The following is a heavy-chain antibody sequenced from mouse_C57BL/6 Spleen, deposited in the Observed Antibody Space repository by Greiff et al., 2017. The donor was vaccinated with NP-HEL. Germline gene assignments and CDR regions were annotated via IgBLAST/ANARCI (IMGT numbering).Heavy chain of an antibody. V-gene: IGHV2-5*01. D-gene: IGHD1-1*01. CDR1: GFSLTSYG. Sequence: QVQLQQSGPGLVQPSQSLSITCTVSGFSLTSYGVHWVRQSPGKGLEWLGVIWRGGSTDYNAAFMSRLSITKDNSKSQVFFKMNSLQADDTAIYYCAKGGYGSSYEYFDVWGTGTTVTVSS. CDR2: IWRGGST. J-gene: IGHJ1*03. CDR3: AKGGYGSSYEYFDV.